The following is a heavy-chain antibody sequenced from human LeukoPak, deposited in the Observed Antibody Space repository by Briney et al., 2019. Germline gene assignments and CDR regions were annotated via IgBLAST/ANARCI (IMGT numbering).Heavy chain of an antibody. Sequence: GESLKISCKGSGYSFTSYWIGGVRQMPGKGLEWMGLIYPGDSDTRYSPSSQGQVTISADKSISTAYLQWSSLKASDTAMYYCARLGYYDSSGYYLDYWGQGTLVTVSS. J-gene: IGHJ4*02. V-gene: IGHV5-51*01. CDR1: GYSFTSYW. CDR3: ARLGYYDSSGYYLDY. CDR2: IYPGDSDT. D-gene: IGHD3-22*01.